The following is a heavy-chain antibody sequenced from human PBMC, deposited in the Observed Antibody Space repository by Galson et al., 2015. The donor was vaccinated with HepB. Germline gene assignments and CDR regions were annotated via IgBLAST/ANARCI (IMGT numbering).Heavy chain of an antibody. J-gene: IGHJ6*03. V-gene: IGHV5-51*03. CDR2: IYPGDSDT. CDR1: GYSFTSYW. Sequence: QSGAEVKKPGESLKISCKGSGYSFTSYWIGWVRQMPGKGLEWMGIIYPGDSDTRYSPSFQGQVTISADKSISTAYLQWSSLKASDTAMYYCARCRSAEGPPYYYYMDVWGKGTTVTVSS. CDR3: ARCRSAEGPPYYYYMDV. D-gene: IGHD6-6*01.